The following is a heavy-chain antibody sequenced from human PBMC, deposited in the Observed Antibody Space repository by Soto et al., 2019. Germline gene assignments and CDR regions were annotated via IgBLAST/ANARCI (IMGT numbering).Heavy chain of an antibody. D-gene: IGHD6-19*01. CDR2: ISNSGGST. Sequence: GGSLRLSCAASGFTFSSYAMSWVRQAPGKGLEWVSAISNSGGSTYYADSVKGRFTISRDNSKNTLYLQMNSLRAEGTALYYCAKGGMAVAVPLVYFDYWGQGTLVTVSS. V-gene: IGHV3-23*01. CDR1: GFTFSSYA. CDR3: AKGGMAVAVPLVYFDY. J-gene: IGHJ4*02.